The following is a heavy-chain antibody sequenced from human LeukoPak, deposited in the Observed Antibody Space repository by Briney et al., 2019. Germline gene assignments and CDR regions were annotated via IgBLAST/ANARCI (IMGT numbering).Heavy chain of an antibody. CDR3: AEGRRSNGVGCYYQFMDV. CDR2: IQYDGSNQ. V-gene: IGHV3-30*02. J-gene: IGHJ6*04. Sequence: PGGSLRLSCAASGFTFSSYGMHWVRQAPGKGLQWVAYIQYDGSNQQYADSVKGRFSISRDRSKNILYLQMNSLRAEDKAVVSCAEGRRSNGVGCYYQFMDVLGKGTTVTISS. D-gene: IGHD2-8*01. CDR1: GFTFSSYG.